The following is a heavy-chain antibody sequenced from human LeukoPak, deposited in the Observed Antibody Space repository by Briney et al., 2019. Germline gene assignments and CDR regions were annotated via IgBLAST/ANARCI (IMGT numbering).Heavy chain of an antibody. J-gene: IGHJ6*02. CDR1: GGSISSGDYY. Sequence: SETLSLTCTVSGGSISSGDYYWSWIRQPPGKGLEWIGYIYYSGSTYYNPSLKSRVTISVDTSKNQFSLKLSSVTAADAAVYYCARDRAVAGTDQYYGMDVWGQGTTVAVSS. V-gene: IGHV4-30-4*02. CDR2: IYYSGST. D-gene: IGHD6-19*01. CDR3: ARDRAVAGTDQYYGMDV.